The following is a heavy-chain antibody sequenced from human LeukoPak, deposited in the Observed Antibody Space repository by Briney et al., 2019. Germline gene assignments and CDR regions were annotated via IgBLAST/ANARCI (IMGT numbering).Heavy chain of an antibody. J-gene: IGHJ4*02. CDR1: GGSISSYY. CDR2: IYYSGST. D-gene: IGHD3-16*02. Sequence: KPSETLSLTCTVSGGSISSYYWSWIRQPPGKGLEWIGYIYYSGSTNYNPSLKSRVTISVDTSKNQFSLKLSSVTAADTAVYYCARRGYDYVWGSYRPGKYYFDYWGQGTLVTVSS. V-gene: IGHV4-59*12. CDR3: ARRGYDYVWGSYRPGKYYFDY.